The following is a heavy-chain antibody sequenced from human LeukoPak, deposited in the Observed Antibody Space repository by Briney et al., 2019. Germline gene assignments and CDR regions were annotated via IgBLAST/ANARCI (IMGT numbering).Heavy chain of an antibody. CDR3: AKDGVVLWVGDVGPFYNWFDP. D-gene: IGHD3-10*01. J-gene: IGHJ5*02. Sequence: PGGSLRLSCAASGFTFSSYAMHWVRQAPGKGLEWVAVISYDGTKKYYADSVKGRFTVSRDNSKNSLSLQMNSLRTEDTAVYYCAKDGVVLWVGDVGPFYNWFDPWGQGTLVTVSS. CDR2: ISYDGTKK. CDR1: GFTFSSYA. V-gene: IGHV3-30-3*01.